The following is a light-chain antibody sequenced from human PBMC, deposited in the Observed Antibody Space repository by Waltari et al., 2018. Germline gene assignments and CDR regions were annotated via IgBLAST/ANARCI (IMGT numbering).Light chain of an antibody. Sequence: DIEMTQSPSSLSASIGDTVSMTCRASQTISSALNWYQQKPGTAPKLLVYHASTLQNWVPSRFSGRGSGTNFALIINDLQPEDFGTYYCQQSYDTLWSFGPGTTVDIK. J-gene: IGKJ1*01. V-gene: IGKV1-39*01. CDR2: HAS. CDR1: QTISSA. CDR3: QQSYDTLWS.